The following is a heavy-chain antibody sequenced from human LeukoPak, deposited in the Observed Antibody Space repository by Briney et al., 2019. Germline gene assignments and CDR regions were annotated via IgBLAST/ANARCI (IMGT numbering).Heavy chain of an antibody. CDR2: FEPEEGKT. CDR3: ANEGDGFDL. Sequence: ASVKVSCKASGYALIGLSIHWVRQSPGKGLEWMGGFEPEEGKTIYAQTFQGRLSMTEDTSTDTAFMELSTLESEDTAVYYCANEGDGFDLWGQGTMVTVSS. J-gene: IGHJ3*01. CDR1: GYALIGLS. V-gene: IGHV1-24*01.